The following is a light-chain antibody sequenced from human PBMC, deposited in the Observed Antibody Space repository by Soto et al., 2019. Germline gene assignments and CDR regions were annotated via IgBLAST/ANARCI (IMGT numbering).Light chain of an antibody. Sequence: QSALTQPASVSGSPGQSITISCTGTSSDVGGYNYVSWYQQHPGKAPKLMIYDVSNRPSGVSNRFSGSKSGNTASLTISGLQAEVEADYSSSSYTSSSTNYVFGTGTKVTV. CDR2: DVS. J-gene: IGLJ1*01. CDR3: SSYTSSSTNYV. CDR1: SSDVGGYNY. V-gene: IGLV2-14*01.